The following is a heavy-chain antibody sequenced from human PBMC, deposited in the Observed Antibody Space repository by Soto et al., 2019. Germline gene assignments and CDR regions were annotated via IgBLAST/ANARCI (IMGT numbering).Heavy chain of an antibody. J-gene: IGHJ3*02. CDR1: GGSISSSSYY. CDR2: IYYSGST. V-gene: IGHV4-39*01. CDR3: ERHERGYYDILTGYRADLRGDFDI. Sequence: QLQLQESGPGLVKPSETLSLTCTVSGGSISSSSYYWGWIRQPPGKGLEWIGSIYYSGSTYYNPYLNGRVTISVDTSKNQFTMKLSSVTAADTAVYYCERHERGYYDILTGYRADLRGDFDIWGQGTMVTVSS. D-gene: IGHD3-9*01.